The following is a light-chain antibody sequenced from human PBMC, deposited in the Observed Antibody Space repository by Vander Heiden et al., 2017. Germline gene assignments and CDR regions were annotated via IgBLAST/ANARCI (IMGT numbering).Light chain of an antibody. V-gene: IGKV1-5*03. CDR1: QSISSW. Sequence: DIQMTQSPSTLSASVGDRVTITCRASQSISSWLAWYQQKPGKAPKLLIYKASSLESGVPSRFSGSGSGTEFTLTISSLQPHDFATYYCQQYNSYWTFGQRTKVEIK. CDR3: QQYNSYWT. J-gene: IGKJ1*01. CDR2: KAS.